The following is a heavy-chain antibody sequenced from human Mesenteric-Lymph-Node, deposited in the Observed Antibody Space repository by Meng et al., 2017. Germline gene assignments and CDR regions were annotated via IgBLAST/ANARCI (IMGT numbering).Heavy chain of an antibody. CDR3: AGYMVRGVILFDY. V-gene: IGHV3-15*01. D-gene: IGHD3-10*01. CDR1: GFTFSKAW. J-gene: IGHJ4*02. Sequence: GESLKISCGASGFTFSKAWMSWVRQAPGKGLEWVGRIKSKTDGGTTDYAAPVKGRFTISRDNAKNSLYLQMNSLRAEDTAVYYCAGYMVRGVILFDYWGQGTLVTVSS. CDR2: IKSKTDGGTT.